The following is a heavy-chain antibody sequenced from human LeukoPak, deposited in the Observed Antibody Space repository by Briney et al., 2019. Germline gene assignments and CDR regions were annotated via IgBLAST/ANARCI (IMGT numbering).Heavy chain of an antibody. CDR3: AKGGGFGNKYFDY. Sequence: TGGSLRLSCAASGFTFDDYGMSWVRQAPGKGLEWVSGINWNGGSTGYADSVKGRFTISRDNSKNTLYLQMNSLRAEDTAVYYCAKGGGFGNKYFDYWGQGTLVTVSS. J-gene: IGHJ4*02. V-gene: IGHV3-20*04. D-gene: IGHD3-10*01. CDR1: GFTFDDYG. CDR2: INWNGGST.